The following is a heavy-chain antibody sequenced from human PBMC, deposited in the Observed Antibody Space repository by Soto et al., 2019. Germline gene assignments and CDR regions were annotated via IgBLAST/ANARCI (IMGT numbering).Heavy chain of an antibody. V-gene: IGHV1-18*04. D-gene: IGHD1-26*01. CDR2: ISTSKGTT. J-gene: IGHJ4*02. Sequence: QVHLVQSGDEVRRPGASVKVSCKASGYIFTNYGISWVRQAPGQGLEWLGWISTSKGTTNYAQWLQGRVSMTTATSTNTAYMELKSLRFDDTALYYCARDDHSDGGEDYWGQGTLIPVSS. CDR3: ARDDHSDGGEDY. CDR1: GYIFTNYG.